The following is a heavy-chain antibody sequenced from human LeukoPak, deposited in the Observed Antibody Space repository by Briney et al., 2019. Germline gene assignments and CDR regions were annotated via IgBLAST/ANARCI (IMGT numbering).Heavy chain of an antibody. CDR3: ASEVYYDYVWGSYRLH. V-gene: IGHV3-30*02. CDR2: IRYDGSNK. CDR1: GFTFSSYG. D-gene: IGHD3-16*01. Sequence: PGGSLRLSCAASGFTFSSYGMHWVRQAPGKGLEWVAFIRYDGSNKYYADSVKGRFTISRDNAKNSLYLQMNSLRAEDTAVYYCASEVYYDYVWGSYRLHWGQGTLVTVSS. J-gene: IGHJ4*02.